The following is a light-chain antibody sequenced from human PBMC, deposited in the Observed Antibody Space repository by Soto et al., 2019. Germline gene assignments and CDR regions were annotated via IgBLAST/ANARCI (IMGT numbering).Light chain of an antibody. V-gene: IGKV3-11*01. CDR2: DSY. CDR3: QQRKYWPPLT. Sequence: EVVLTQSPDTLSLSPGERATLSCRTSHSVDIYLAWYQQKPGQAPRLLIYDSYNRVTGIPTRFSGSGSGTDFTLTISSLEPDDSAVYYCQQRKYWPPLTFGGGTKVEIK. J-gene: IGKJ4*01. CDR1: HSVDIY.